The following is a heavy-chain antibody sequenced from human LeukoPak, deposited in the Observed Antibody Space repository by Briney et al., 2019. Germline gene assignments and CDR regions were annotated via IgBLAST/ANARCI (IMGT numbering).Heavy chain of an antibody. CDR1: GGSISCSSYY. D-gene: IGHD3-3*01. CDR3: ARDSRFLEDEALDY. CDR2: IYYSGST. Sequence: KPSETLSLTCTVSGGSISCSSYYWGWIRQPPGKGLEWIGSIYYSGSTYYNPSLKSRVTISVDTSKNQFSLKLSSVTAADTAVYYCARDSRFLEDEALDYWGQGTLVTVSS. J-gene: IGHJ4*02. V-gene: IGHV4-39*02.